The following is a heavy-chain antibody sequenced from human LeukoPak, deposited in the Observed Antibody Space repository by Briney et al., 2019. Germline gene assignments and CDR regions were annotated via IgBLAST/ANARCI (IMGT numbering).Heavy chain of an antibody. CDR2: SNTDGSST. CDR3: ARGGDNWNDKASGLSYFFDY. V-gene: IGHV3-74*01. CDR1: GFAFSSFW. J-gene: IGHJ4*02. D-gene: IGHD1-1*01. Sequence: GGSLRLSCAASGFAFSSFWVHWVRQTPGKGLVWVSRSNTDGSSTNYADSVKGRFTISRDNAKNTLYLQMNSLRAEDTAVYFCARGGDNWNDKASGLSYFFDYWGQATLVTVSS.